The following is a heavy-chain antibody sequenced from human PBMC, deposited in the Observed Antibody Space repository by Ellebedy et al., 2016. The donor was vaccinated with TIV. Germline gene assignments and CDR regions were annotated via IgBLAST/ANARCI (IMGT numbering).Heavy chain of an antibody. CDR1: GFTFSSYW. CDR2: INSDGSST. CDR3: AKDCGVLRPGYSSGWFCH. Sequence: PGGSLRLSCAASGFTFSSYWMHWVRQAPGKGLVWVSRINSDGSSTSYADSVRGRYAISRDNAKSSLYLQMNSLRAEDTALYYCAKDCGVLRPGYSSGWFCHWGQGTLVTVSS. V-gene: IGHV3-74*01. D-gene: IGHD6-19*01. J-gene: IGHJ4*02.